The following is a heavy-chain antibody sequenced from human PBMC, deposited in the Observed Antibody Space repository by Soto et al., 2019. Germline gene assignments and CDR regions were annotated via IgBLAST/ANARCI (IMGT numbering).Heavy chain of an antibody. J-gene: IGHJ3*02. V-gene: IGHV3-74*01. CDR1: GFTFSSYW. CDR2: INSDGSST. Sequence: GGSLRLSCAASGFTFSSYWMHWFRQAPGKGLVWVSRINSDGSSTSYADSVKGRFTISRDNAKNTLYLQMNSLRAEDTAVYYCARVPFIAAAGIHAFDSWGQGTMVTVSS. D-gene: IGHD6-13*01. CDR3: ARVPFIAAAGIHAFDS.